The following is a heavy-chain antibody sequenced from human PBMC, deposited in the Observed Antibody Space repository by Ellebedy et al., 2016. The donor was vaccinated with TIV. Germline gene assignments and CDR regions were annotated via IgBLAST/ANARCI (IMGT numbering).Heavy chain of an antibody. D-gene: IGHD5-24*01. CDR1: GFTFSNYN. J-gene: IGHJ4*02. CDR2: ISYDSSTT. CDR3: ARHHRRDGYKTFDY. Sequence: GGSLRLSXAASGFTFSNYNMNWVRQAPGKGLEWVSYISYDSSTTYFADSVKGRSTISRDNAKNSLYLQMNSLRAEDTAVYFCARHHRRDGYKTFDYWGQGTLVTVSS. V-gene: IGHV3-48*01.